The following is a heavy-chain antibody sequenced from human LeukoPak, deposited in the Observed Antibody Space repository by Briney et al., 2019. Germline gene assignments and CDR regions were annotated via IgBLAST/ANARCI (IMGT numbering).Heavy chain of an antibody. CDR1: GGTFSSYA. D-gene: IGHD5-18*01. CDR2: IIPIFGTA. CDR3: PRGGDTAKLRNGLDP. V-gene: IGHV1-69*01. Sequence: GASVKASCKASGGTFSSYAISWVRQAPGQGLEWMGGIIPIFGTANYAQKFQGRVTITADESTSTAYTELSSLRSEDTAVYYCPRGGDTAKLRNGLDPGGKEPLLTVS. J-gene: IGHJ5*02.